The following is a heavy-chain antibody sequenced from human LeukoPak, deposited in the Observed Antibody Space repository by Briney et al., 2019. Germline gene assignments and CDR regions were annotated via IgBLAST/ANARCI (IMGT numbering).Heavy chain of an antibody. CDR1: GFTFSSFW. CDR2: INSDGSST. Sequence: GSLRLSCAASGFTFSSFWMRWVRQAPGKGLVWVSRINSDGSSTSYADSVKGRFTISRDNAKNTLSLQMNSLRAEDTAVYYCARERTGDPGTFDYWGQGTLVTVSS. D-gene: IGHD7-27*01. CDR3: ARERTGDPGTFDY. V-gene: IGHV3-74*01. J-gene: IGHJ4*02.